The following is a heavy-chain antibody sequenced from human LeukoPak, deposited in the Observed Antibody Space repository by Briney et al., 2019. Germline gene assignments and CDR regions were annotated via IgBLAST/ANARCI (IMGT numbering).Heavy chain of an antibody. J-gene: IGHJ4*02. Sequence: GGSLRLSCAASGFTFDTYNFNWVRQAPGKGLEWVASIRSYSSYIHYADSVKGRFTISRDDAKKSLDLQMNSLRAEDTAVYYCARRRDSGSLQHFDYWGQGTLVTVSS. CDR3: ARRRDSGSLQHFDY. CDR2: IRSYSSYI. CDR1: GFTFDTYN. D-gene: IGHD1-26*01. V-gene: IGHV3-21*04.